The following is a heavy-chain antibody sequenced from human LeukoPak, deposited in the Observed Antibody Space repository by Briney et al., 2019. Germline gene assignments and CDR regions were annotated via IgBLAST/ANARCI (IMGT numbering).Heavy chain of an antibody. J-gene: IGHJ4*02. V-gene: IGHV5-51*01. CDR3: AREVVPAANLYYFDY. Sequence: GESLKISCKGSGYSFTIYWIGWVRQMPGKGLEWMGIIYPGDSDTRYSPSFQGQVTISADKSISTAYLQWSSLKASDTAMYYCAREVVPAANLYYFDYWGQGTLVTVSS. CDR2: IYPGDSDT. D-gene: IGHD2-2*01. CDR1: GYSFTIYW.